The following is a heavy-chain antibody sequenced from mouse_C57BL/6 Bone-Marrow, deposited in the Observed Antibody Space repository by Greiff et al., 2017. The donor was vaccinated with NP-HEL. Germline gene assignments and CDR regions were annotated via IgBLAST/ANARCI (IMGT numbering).Heavy chain of an antibody. CDR2: IYPGGGYT. CDR1: GYTFTNYW. J-gene: IGHJ3*01. CDR3: ARSAYYGSSSWFAY. Sequence: VMLVESGAELVRPGTSVKMSCKASGYTFTNYWIGWAKQRPGHGLEWIGDIYPGGGYTNYNEKFKGKATLTADKSSSTAYMQFSSLTSEDSAIYYCARSAYYGSSSWFAYWGQGTLVTVSA. D-gene: IGHD1-1*01. V-gene: IGHV1-63*01.